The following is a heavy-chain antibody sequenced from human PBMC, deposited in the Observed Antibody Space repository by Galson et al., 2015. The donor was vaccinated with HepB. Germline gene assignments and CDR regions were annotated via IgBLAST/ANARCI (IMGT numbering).Heavy chain of an antibody. Sequence: SVKVSCKASGFTFTSSAMQWVRQARGQRLEWIGWIVVGSGNTNYAQKFQERVTITRDMSTSTAYMELSSLRSEDTAVYYCAASPAYYDILTGYYPNYYYYGMDVWGQGTTVTVSS. J-gene: IGHJ6*02. CDR2: IVVGSGNT. CDR1: GFTFTSSA. V-gene: IGHV1-58*02. D-gene: IGHD3-9*01. CDR3: AASPAYYDILTGYYPNYYYYGMDV.